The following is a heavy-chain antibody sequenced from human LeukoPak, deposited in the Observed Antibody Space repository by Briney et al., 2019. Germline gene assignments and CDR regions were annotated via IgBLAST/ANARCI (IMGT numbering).Heavy chain of an antibody. D-gene: IGHD4-23*01. J-gene: IGHJ4*02. CDR1: GGSLSSYY. CDR3: AGVRSTVGWRSFDY. CDR2: IFYSGST. Sequence: SETLSLTCTVSGGSLSSYYWTWIRQPPGKGLEWIGYIFYSGSTNYNPSLKSRVTMSVDTSKNQFSLKLNSVTAADTAVYYCAGVRSTVGWRSFDYWGQGILVTVSS. V-gene: IGHV4-59*01.